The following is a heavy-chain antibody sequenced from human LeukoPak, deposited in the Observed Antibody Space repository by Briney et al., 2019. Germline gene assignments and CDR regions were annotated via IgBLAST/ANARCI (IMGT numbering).Heavy chain of an antibody. V-gene: IGHV4-59*08. Sequence: SETLSLTCTVSGGSISSYYWSWIRQPPGKGLEWIGHIYYSGSTNYNPSLKSRVTISVDTSKNQFSLKLSSVTAADTAVYYCASQGYSSSWYYFDYWGQGTLVTVSS. CDR1: GGSISSYY. D-gene: IGHD6-13*01. J-gene: IGHJ4*02. CDR2: IYYSGST. CDR3: ASQGYSSSWYYFDY.